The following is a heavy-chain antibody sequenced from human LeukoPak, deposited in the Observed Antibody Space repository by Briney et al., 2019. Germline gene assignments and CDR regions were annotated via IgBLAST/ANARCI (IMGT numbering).Heavy chain of an antibody. Sequence: GGSLRLSCAASGFTFSSYSMNWVRQAPGKGLESVSYISSTSSTIYYADSVKGRFTISRDNAKNSLSLQMNSLRAEDTAVYYCASDTYPGIAAAGRSSWFDPWGQGTLVTVSS. V-gene: IGHV3-48*04. D-gene: IGHD6-13*01. J-gene: IGHJ5*02. CDR2: ISSTSSTI. CDR1: GFTFSSYS. CDR3: ASDTYPGIAAAGRSSWFDP.